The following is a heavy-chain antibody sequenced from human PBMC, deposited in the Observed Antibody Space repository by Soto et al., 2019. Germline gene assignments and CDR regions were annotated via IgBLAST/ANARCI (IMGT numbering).Heavy chain of an antibody. J-gene: IGHJ4*02. CDR3: VRGTTGWRGVDY. V-gene: IGHV3-74*01. Sequence: GGSLRLSCEASGFTFTTYWMHWVRQVPGKGLLWLAKMKGDVRDSTYADSVKGRFTIASDSAKNVLYLQMNGLRVEDTAMYYCVRGTTGWRGVDYWGRGTLVTVSS. CDR2: MKGDVRDS. CDR1: GFTFTTYW. D-gene: IGHD3-3*01.